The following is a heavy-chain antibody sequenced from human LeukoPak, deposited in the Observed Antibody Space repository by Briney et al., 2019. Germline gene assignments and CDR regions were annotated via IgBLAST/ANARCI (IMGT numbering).Heavy chain of an antibody. V-gene: IGHV3-21*01. J-gene: IGHJ5*02. CDR2: ISSSSSYI. CDR1: GFTFSSDS. D-gene: IGHD4-17*01. CDR3: ARLTVTPFSDWFDP. Sequence: GGSLRLSCAASGFTFSSDSMNWVRQAPGKGLEWVSSISSSSSYIYYAYSVKGRFTSSRDNAKNSLYLQMNSLRAEDTAVYYCARLTVTPFSDWFDPWGQGTLVTVSS.